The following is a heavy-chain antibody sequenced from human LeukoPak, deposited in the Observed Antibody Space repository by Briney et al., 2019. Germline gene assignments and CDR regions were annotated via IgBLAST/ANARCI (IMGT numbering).Heavy chain of an antibody. V-gene: IGHV4-34*01. Sequence: PSETLSLTCAVYGGSFSGYYWSWIRQPPGKGLEWIGEINHSGSTNYNPSLKSRVTISVDTSKNQFSLKLSSVTAADTAVYYCARDPITMVRGVTYYYYYGMDVWGQGTTVTVSS. D-gene: IGHD3-10*01. J-gene: IGHJ6*02. CDR2: INHSGST. CDR3: ARDPITMVRGVTYYYYYGMDV. CDR1: GGSFSGYY.